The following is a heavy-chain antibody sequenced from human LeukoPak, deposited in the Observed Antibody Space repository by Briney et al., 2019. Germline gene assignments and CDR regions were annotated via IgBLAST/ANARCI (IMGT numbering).Heavy chain of an antibody. CDR2: ISSSSSVL. V-gene: IGHV3-48*02. J-gene: IGHJ3*02. Sequence: GGSLKLSSAASGLSFSGYSMNWVRQAPGKGLEWVSYISSSSSVLHYADSVKGRFTISRDNAKKSLYLQMNSLRDEDTAVYYCVRETMYAFDMWGQGTIVTVSS. D-gene: IGHD1-1*01. CDR1: GLSFSGYS. CDR3: VRETMYAFDM.